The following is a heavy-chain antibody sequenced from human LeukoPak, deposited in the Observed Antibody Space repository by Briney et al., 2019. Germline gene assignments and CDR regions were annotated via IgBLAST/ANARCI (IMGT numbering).Heavy chain of an antibody. CDR2: ISCVCDTT. Sequence: GGSLRLSCAASGFTLGTFGMTWVRQAPGKGLEWVSGISCVCDTTYYANSVKRRFTISRDNSKNTLYLQMNSLRADDTAIYYCAKDWGYWGQGTLVTVSS. CDR3: AKDWGY. V-gene: IGHV3-23*01. D-gene: IGHD3-16*01. CDR1: GFTLGTFG. J-gene: IGHJ4*02.